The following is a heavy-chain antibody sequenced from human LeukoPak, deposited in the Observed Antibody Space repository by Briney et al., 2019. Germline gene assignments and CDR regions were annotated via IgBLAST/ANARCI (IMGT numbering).Heavy chain of an antibody. D-gene: IGHD1-26*01. Sequence: ASVKVSCKASGYSFTGYYIHWVRQAPGQGPEWMGRIDPNSGGTNSAQKFQARVTLTRDTSIATVYMELSSLRSNDTAVYYCARDLLIVGATDYWGQGTLVTVSS. CDR1: GYSFTGYY. J-gene: IGHJ4*02. CDR2: IDPNSGGT. CDR3: ARDLLIVGATDY. V-gene: IGHV1-2*06.